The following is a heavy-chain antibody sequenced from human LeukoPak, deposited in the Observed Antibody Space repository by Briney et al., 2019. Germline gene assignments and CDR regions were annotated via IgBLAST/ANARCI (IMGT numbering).Heavy chain of an antibody. Sequence: GGSLRLSCGASGFTFSTYNMNWVRQAPGKGLEWVSFISSSRSYIYYADSVKGRFTISRDNAKNSLYLQMNSLRAEDTAVYYCARFIAAPYYFDYWGRGTLVTVSS. CDR2: ISSSRSYI. J-gene: IGHJ4*02. V-gene: IGHV3-21*01. D-gene: IGHD6-13*01. CDR1: GFTFSTYN. CDR3: ARFIAAPYYFDY.